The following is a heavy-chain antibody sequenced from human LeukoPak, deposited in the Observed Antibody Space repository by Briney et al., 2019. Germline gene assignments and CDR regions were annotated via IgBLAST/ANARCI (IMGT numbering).Heavy chain of an antibody. CDR2: IYHSGST. Sequence: SETLSLTCTVSGYSISSGYYWGWIRQPPGKGLEWIGSIYHSGSTYYNPSLKSRVTISVDTSKNQFSLKLSSVTAADTAVYYCAGLGRVPAATIDYWGQGTLVTVSS. V-gene: IGHV4-38-2*02. D-gene: IGHD2-2*01. J-gene: IGHJ4*02. CDR1: GYSISSGYY. CDR3: AGLGRVPAATIDY.